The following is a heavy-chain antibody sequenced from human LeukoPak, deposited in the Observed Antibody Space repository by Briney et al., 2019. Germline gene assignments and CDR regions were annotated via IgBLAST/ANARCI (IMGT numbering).Heavy chain of an antibody. CDR3: ARRGIVVVIDY. D-gene: IGHD3-22*01. CDR2: ISHSGST. V-gene: IGHV4-34*01. Sequence: SETLSLTCAVYGGSFSGYYWSWIRQPPGKGLEWIGEISHSGSTNYNPSLKSRVTISVDTSKNQFSLKLSSVTAADTAVYYCARRGIVVVIDYWGQGTLVTVSS. CDR1: GGSFSGYY. J-gene: IGHJ4*02.